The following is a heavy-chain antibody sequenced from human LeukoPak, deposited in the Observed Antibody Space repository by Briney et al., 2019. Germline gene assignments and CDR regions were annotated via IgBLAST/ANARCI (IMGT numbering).Heavy chain of an antibody. CDR1: GFTFNNYW. CDR3: AIGVVITTAFDN. Sequence: GGSLRLSCAASGFTFNNYWMHWVRQAPGKGLVWVSGFNSDGSSATYADSVKGRFTISRDNAKNTLYLEMNSLRAEDMAVYYCAIGVVITTAFDNWGQGTLVTVSS. J-gene: IGHJ4*02. CDR2: FNSDGSSA. V-gene: IGHV3-74*01. D-gene: IGHD3-22*01.